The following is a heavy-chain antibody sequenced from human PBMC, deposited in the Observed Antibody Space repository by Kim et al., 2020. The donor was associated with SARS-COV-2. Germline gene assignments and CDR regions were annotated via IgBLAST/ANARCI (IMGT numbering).Heavy chain of an antibody. CDR3: ARVSEKLRYFDWLLSDPWFDP. CDR2: IYYSGST. CDR1: GGSISSYY. Sequence: SETLSLTCTVSGGSISSYYWSWIRQPPGKGLEWIGYIYYSGSTNYNPSLKSRVTISVDTSKNQFSLKLSSVTAADTAVYYCARVSEKLRYFDWLLSDPWFDPWGQGTLVTVSS. D-gene: IGHD3-9*01. V-gene: IGHV4-59*01. J-gene: IGHJ5*02.